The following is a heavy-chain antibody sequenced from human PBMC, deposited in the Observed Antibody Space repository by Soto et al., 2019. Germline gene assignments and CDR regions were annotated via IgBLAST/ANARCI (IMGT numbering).Heavy chain of an antibody. D-gene: IGHD3-3*01. V-gene: IGHV5-51*01. J-gene: IGHJ6*03. CDR2: IYPGDSDT. CDR1: GYSFTSYW. CDR3: ARQVRFLEWLSLDYYYYMDV. Sequence: GESLKISCNGSGYSFTSYWIGWVRQMPGKGLEWMGIIYPGDSDTRYSPSFQGQVTISADKSISTAYLQWSSLKASDTAMYYCARQVRFLEWLSLDYYYYMDVWGKGTTVTVSS.